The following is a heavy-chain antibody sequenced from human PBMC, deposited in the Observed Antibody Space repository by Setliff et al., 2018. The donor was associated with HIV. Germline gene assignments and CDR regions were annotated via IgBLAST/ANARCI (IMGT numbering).Heavy chain of an antibody. CDR1: GFAFSFYA. J-gene: IGHJ3*02. CDR3: TRDQGYAFDI. Sequence: GGSLRLSCAASGFAFSFYAMNWVRQAPGKGLEWVGFIRSKAYGGTTEYAASVKDRFTVSRDDSKSIAYRQINSLKTEDTAVYYCTRDQGYAFDIWGQGTMVTVSS. D-gene: IGHD5-18*01. CDR2: IRSKAYGGTT. V-gene: IGHV3-49*04.